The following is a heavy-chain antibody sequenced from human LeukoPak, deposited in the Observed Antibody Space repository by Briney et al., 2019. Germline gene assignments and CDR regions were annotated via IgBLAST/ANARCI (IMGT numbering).Heavy chain of an antibody. J-gene: IGHJ4*02. CDR1: GGSFSGYY. D-gene: IGHD2-2*01. CDR3: AKDPGREYCSSTSCWIDY. Sequence: PSETLSLTCAVYGGSFSGYYWSWIRQPPGKGLEWIGEINHSGSTNYNPSLKSRVTISVDTSKNQFSLKLSSVTAADTAVYYCAKDPGREYCSSTSCWIDYWGQGTLVTVSS. V-gene: IGHV4-34*01. CDR2: INHSGST.